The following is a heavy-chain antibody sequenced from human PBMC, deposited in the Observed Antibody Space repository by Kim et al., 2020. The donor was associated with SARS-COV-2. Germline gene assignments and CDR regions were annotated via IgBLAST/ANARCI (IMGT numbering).Heavy chain of an antibody. CDR3: ARDDYGDTNWFDP. CDR2: IWYDGSNK. CDR1: GFTFSSYG. Sequence: GGSLRLSCAASGFTFSSYGMHWVRQAPGKGLEWVAVIWYDGSNKYYAESVKGRFTFSRDNSKNTLYLQMNSLGAEDTAVYYCARDDYGDTNWFDPWGQGTLVTVSS. V-gene: IGHV3-33*01. J-gene: IGHJ5*02. D-gene: IGHD4-17*01.